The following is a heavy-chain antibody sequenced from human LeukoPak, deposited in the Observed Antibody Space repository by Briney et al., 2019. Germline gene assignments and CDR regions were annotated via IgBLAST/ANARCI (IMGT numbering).Heavy chain of an antibody. CDR1: GFTFSAYS. V-gene: IGHV3-48*04. D-gene: IGHD1-26*01. J-gene: IGHJ4*02. CDR2: NTRPGTTT. Sequence: GESLRLSCATSGFTFSAYSMSWVRQAPGKGVEGVSHNTRPGTTTYYAESVRGRFTISRDNAKNSLYLQMNSLRAEDTAVYYCARDKIVGATHFDYWGQGTLVTVSS. CDR3: ARDKIVGATHFDY.